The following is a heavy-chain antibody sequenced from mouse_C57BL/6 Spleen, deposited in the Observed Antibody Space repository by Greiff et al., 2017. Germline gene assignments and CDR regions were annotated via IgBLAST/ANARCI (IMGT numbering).Heavy chain of an antibody. D-gene: IGHD4-1*01. CDR1: GYTFTSYG. V-gene: IGHV1-81*01. Sequence: VQLQQSGAELARPGASVKLSCKASGYTFTSYGISWVKQRTGQGLEWIGEIYPRSGNTYYNEKFKGKATLTADKSSSTAYMELRSLTSEDSAVYFCARPRINWDWYFGVWGTGTTVTVSS. CDR3: ARPRINWDWYFGV. CDR2: IYPRSGNT. J-gene: IGHJ1*03.